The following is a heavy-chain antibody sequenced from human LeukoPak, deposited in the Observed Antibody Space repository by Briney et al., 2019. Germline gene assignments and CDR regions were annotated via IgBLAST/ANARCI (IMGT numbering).Heavy chain of an antibody. CDR2: ISAYNGNT. V-gene: IGHV1-18*01. CDR1: GYTFTSYG. CDR3: ARDFPYDYDFWSGYSHDAFDI. J-gene: IGHJ3*02. Sequence: ASVKVSCKASGYTFTSYGISWVRQAPGQGLEWMGWISAYNGNTNYAQKLQGRVTMTTDTSTSTAYMELRSLRSDDTAVHYCARDFPYDYDFWSGYSHDAFDIWGQGTMVTVSS. D-gene: IGHD3-3*01.